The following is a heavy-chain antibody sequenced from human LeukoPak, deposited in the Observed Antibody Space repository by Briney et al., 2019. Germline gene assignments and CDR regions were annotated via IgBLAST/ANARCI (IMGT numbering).Heavy chain of an antibody. CDR2: INSDGSSI. CDR1: GFTFSTYW. J-gene: IGHJ6*02. CDR3: AREIFDGDYNYYYGMDV. D-gene: IGHD4-17*01. Sequence: PGGSLRLSCAASGFTFSTYWMHWVRQVPGKGLVWVSRINSDGSSIRYADSVKGRFTVSRDNAKNTLYLQMNSLRAEDTAVYYCAREIFDGDYNYYYGMDVWGQGTTVTVSS. V-gene: IGHV3-74*01.